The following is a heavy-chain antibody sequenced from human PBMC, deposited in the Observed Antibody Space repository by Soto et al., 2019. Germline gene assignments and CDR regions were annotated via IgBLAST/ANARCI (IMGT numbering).Heavy chain of an antibody. CDR2: FDPEDGET. D-gene: IGHD3-3*01. CDR3: ATAHCDFWSGPTPGDYFDY. J-gene: IGHJ4*02. CDR1: GYTLTELS. Sequence: ASVKVSCKVSGYTLTELSMHWVRQAPGKGLEWMGGFDPEDGETIYAQKFQGRVTMTEDTPTDTAYMEPSSLRSEDTDVYYCATAHCDFWSGPTPGDYFDYWGQGTLVTVSS. V-gene: IGHV1-24*01.